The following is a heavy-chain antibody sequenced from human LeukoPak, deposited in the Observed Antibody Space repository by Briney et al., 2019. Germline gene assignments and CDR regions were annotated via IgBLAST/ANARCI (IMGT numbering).Heavy chain of an antibody. Sequence: GRSLKLSCAASGFTFSGYGMHWVRQAPGKGLEWVAVISYDGHNEYYADSVKGRFTISRDNSKNTLYLQMNSLRAEDTAVYYCAKGEDDSSGYWGWDAFDIWGQGTMVTVSS. V-gene: IGHV3-30*18. J-gene: IGHJ3*02. CDR1: GFTFSGYG. D-gene: IGHD3-22*01. CDR2: ISYDGHNE. CDR3: AKGEDDSSGYWGWDAFDI.